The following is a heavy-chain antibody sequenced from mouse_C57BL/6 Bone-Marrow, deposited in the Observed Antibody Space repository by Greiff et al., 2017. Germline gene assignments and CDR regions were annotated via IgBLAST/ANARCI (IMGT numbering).Heavy chain of an antibody. CDR1: GFTFSDAW. D-gene: IGHD1-1*01. V-gene: IGHV6-6*01. J-gene: IGHJ2*01. CDR3: TRRSTTVVADY. Sequence: EVKLVESGGGLVQPGGSMKLSCAASGFTFSDAWMDWVRQSPEQGLEWVAEIRNKANNHATYYAVSGKGRFTISRDDSKSSVYLRMNSLRAEDTGIYYCTRRSTTVVADYWGQGTTLTVSS. CDR2: IRNKANNHAT.